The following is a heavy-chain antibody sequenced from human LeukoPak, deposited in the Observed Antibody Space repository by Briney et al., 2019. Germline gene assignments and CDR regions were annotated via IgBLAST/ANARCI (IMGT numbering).Heavy chain of an antibody. Sequence: SVKVSCKASGGTFSSYAISWVRQAPGQGLEWMGGIIPIFGTANYAQKFQGRVTITADESMSTAYMELSSLRSEDTAVYYCARASNMVRGVFDYWGQGTLVTVSS. J-gene: IGHJ4*02. CDR2: IIPIFGTA. CDR3: ARASNMVRGVFDY. D-gene: IGHD3-10*01. V-gene: IGHV1-69*13. CDR1: GGTFSSYA.